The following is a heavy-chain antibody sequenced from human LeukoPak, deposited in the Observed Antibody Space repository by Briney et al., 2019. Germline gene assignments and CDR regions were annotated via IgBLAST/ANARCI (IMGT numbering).Heavy chain of an antibody. V-gene: IGHV3-30-3*01. Sequence: PGGSLRLSCAASGFTFSSYTIHWVRQAPGKGLEWVAGISYDGSNKYYADSVKGRFTISRDNSENTLYLQMDSLRAVDTAVYFCAAAVAGYVDYWGQGTLVTVSS. CDR2: ISYDGSNK. J-gene: IGHJ4*02. CDR3: AAAVAGYVDY. CDR1: GFTFSSYT. D-gene: IGHD6-19*01.